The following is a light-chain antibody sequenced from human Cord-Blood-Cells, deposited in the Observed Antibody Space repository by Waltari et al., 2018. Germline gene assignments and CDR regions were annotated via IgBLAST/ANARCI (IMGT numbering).Light chain of an antibody. J-gene: IGKJ4*01. CDR2: LGS. CDR1: QSLLLSTGYNY. Sequence: DIVMTQSPLSLPVTPGEPASISCRSSQSLLLSTGYNYLDWYLQKPGKSPQILIYLGSNRASGVPDKLSGSGSGTDFTLKISRVEAEDVGVYYCMQALQTPLTFGGGTKVEIK. V-gene: IGKV2-28*01. CDR3: MQALQTPLT.